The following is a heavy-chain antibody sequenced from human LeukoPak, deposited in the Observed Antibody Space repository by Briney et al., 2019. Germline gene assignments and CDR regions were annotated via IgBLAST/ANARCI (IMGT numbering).Heavy chain of an antibody. CDR3: ARVRLSLGVALHY. Sequence: ASVKVSCKASGYTFTSYYMRWVRQAPGQGLEWMGIINPSGGSTSYAQKFQGRVTITRDTSTSTVYMELSSLRSEDTAVYYCARVRLSLGVALHYWGQGTLVTVSS. CDR2: INPSGGST. V-gene: IGHV1-46*01. D-gene: IGHD2-15*01. CDR1: GYTFTSYY. J-gene: IGHJ4*02.